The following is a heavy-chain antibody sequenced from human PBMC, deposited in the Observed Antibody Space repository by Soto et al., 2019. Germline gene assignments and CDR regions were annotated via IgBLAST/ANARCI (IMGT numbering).Heavy chain of an antibody. Sequence: PGGCLRLSCAASRFIFSTYAMTWVRQAPGKGLEWISAISGSGDTTYYADSVKGRFTISRDNSKDTLYLQMNSLRAEDTAVYYCALTYYYDSSGSAWGQGTLVTVSS. J-gene: IGHJ5*02. CDR3: ALTYYYDSSGSA. V-gene: IGHV3-23*01. D-gene: IGHD3-22*01. CDR2: ISGSGDTT. CDR1: RFIFSTYA.